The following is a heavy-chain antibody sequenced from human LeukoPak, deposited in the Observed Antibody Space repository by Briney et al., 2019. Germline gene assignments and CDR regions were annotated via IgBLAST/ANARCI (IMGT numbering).Heavy chain of an antibody. CDR3: ARGPMIVVDAEHTFGY. CDR2: ISYDGSNK. Sequence: PGKSLRLSCAASGFTFSTYAMHWVRQAPGKGLEWVAVISYDGSNKYYADSVKGRFTISRDNSKNTLYLQMNSLRPEDTAVYYCARGPMIVVDAEHTFGYWGQGTLVTVSS. J-gene: IGHJ4*02. D-gene: IGHD3-22*01. V-gene: IGHV3-30-3*01. CDR1: GFTFSTYA.